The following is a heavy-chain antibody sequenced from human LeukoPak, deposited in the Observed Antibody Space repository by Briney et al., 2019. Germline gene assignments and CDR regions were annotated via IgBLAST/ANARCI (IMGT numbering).Heavy chain of an antibody. D-gene: IGHD3-22*01. CDR3: AAGKYYYDSSGYIN. CDR2: IIPIFGTA. CDR1: GYTFTSHG. J-gene: IGHJ4*02. V-gene: IGHV1-69*13. Sequence: SVKVSCKASGYTFTSHGISWVRQAPGQGLEWMGGIIPIFGTANYAQKFQGRVTITADESTSTAYMELSSLRSEDTVVYYCAAGKYYYDSSGYINWGQGTLVTVSS.